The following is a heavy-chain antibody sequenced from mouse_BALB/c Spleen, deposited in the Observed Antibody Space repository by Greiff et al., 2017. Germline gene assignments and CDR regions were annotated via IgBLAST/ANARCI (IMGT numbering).Heavy chain of an antibody. Sequence: EVKLVESGPGLVKPSQSLSLTCTVTGYSITSDYAWNWIRQFPGNKLEWMGYISYSGSTSYNPSLKSRISITRDTSKNQFFLQLNSVTTEDTATYYCAREGGYDGYNFDYWGQGTTLTVSS. V-gene: IGHV3-2*02. CDR3: AREGGYDGYNFDY. D-gene: IGHD2-2*01. CDR1: GYSITSDYA. CDR2: ISYSGST. J-gene: IGHJ2*01.